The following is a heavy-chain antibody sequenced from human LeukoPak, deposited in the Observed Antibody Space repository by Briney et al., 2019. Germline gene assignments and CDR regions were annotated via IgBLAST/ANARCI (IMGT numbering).Heavy chain of an antibody. J-gene: IGHJ6*03. CDR3: ARDLRIAVAGMPYYMDV. CDR1: GYTFTSYA. D-gene: IGHD6-19*01. CDR2: INAGNGNT. Sequence: ASVKVSCKASGYTFTSYAMHWVRQAPGQRLEWMGWINAGNGNTKYSQEFQGRVTITRDTSASTAYMELSSLRSEDTAVYYCARDLRIAVAGMPYYMDVWGKGTTVTISS. V-gene: IGHV1-3*03.